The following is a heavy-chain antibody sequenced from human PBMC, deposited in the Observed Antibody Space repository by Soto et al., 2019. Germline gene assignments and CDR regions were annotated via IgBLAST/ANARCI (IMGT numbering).Heavy chain of an antibody. CDR2: INEDGSEK. D-gene: IGHD4-17*01. Sequence: EVQLVESGGGLVQPGGSLRLSCAASGFTFSDYWMSWVRQAPGKGLEWVANINEDGSEKYYVDSVKGRFTISRDNAKNSMSLQMNSLRAEDTAVYYCATATTKAYWGQGTLATVSS. J-gene: IGHJ4*02. CDR1: GFTFSDYW. CDR3: ATATTKAY. V-gene: IGHV3-7*01.